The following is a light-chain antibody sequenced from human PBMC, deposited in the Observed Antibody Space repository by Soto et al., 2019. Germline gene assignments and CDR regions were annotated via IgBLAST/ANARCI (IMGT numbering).Light chain of an antibody. CDR2: DAS. V-gene: IGKV3-11*01. J-gene: IGKJ3*01. CDR1: QSVSSY. Sequence: EIVLTQSPATLSLSPGERATLSCRASQSVSSYLAWYQQQPGQAPRLLIYDASNRATGIPARFSGSGSGTDFTLTISSLEPEDFAVYYCQQRSNWAFTFGPGTKVDIK. CDR3: QQRSNWAFT.